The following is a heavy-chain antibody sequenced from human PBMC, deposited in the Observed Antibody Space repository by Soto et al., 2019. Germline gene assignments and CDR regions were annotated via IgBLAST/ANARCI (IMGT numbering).Heavy chain of an antibody. Sequence: ASVKVSCKASGGTFSSYAISWVRQAPGQGLEWMGWISPYNGNTYYAQKFQGRVTMTTDTSTTTVYMELRSLRSDDTAVYYCARDKDRLQLGGNYYYIMDVWGQGTTVTVSS. D-gene: IGHD4-4*01. CDR2: ISPYNGNT. CDR1: GGTFSSYA. V-gene: IGHV1-18*01. CDR3: ARDKDRLQLGGNYYYIMDV. J-gene: IGHJ6*02.